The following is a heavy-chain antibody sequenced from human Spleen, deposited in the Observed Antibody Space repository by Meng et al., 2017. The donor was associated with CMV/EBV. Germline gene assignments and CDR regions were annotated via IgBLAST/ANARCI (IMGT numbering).Heavy chain of an antibody. J-gene: IGHJ4*02. V-gene: IGHV4-34*01. CDR3: ARWTVVVPAAIH. D-gene: IGHD2-2*01. Sequence: SETLSLTCGGYSGSFSGYYWSWIRLPPGKGLEWIGELHPSGNSYYNPSLERRVNISVDTSKIHFSLRLSSVTAADTAVYYCARWTVVVPAAIHWGQGTLVTVSS. CDR2: LHPSGNS. CDR1: SGSFSGYY.